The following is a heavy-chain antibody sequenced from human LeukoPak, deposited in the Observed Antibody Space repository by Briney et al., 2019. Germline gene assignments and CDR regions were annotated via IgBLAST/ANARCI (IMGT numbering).Heavy chain of an antibody. D-gene: IGHD6-13*01. V-gene: IGHV4-59*08. CDR2: IYHSGST. Sequence: SETLSLTCTVSGGSISTYYWSWIRQPPGKGLEWIGYIYHSGSTNYNPSLKSRVTISVDTSKDQFSLKLSSVTAADTAVYYCARHRAAAGSAGAFDIWDQGTVVTVSS. J-gene: IGHJ3*02. CDR1: GGSISTYY. CDR3: ARHRAAAGSAGAFDI.